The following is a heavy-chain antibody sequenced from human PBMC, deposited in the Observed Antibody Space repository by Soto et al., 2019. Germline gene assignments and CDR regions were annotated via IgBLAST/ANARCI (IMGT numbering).Heavy chain of an antibody. D-gene: IGHD2-2*01. CDR3: ARRNASSTTSLSFRAGFDY. V-gene: IGHV5-51*01. CDR1: GYSFTNYW. Sequence: GESLKISCKGSGYSFTNYWIGWVRQMPGKGLEWMGLIYPGGSDTRYSPSFEGQVTISADKSISTAYLQWSGLKASDTAMYYCARRNASSTTSLSFRAGFDYWGQGTLVTVSS. J-gene: IGHJ4*02. CDR2: IYPGGSDT.